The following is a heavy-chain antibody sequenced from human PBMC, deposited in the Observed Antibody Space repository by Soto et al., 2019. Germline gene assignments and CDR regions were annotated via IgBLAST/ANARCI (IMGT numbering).Heavy chain of an antibody. CDR1: GGSISSYY. V-gene: IGHV4-59*01. D-gene: IGHD3-22*01. CDR3: ETSSYYYDSFLSFDI. CDR2: IYYSGST. J-gene: IGHJ3*02. Sequence: PSETLSLTCTVSGGSISSYYWSWIRQPPGKGLEWIGYIYYSGSTNYNPSLKSRVTISVDTSKNQFSLKLSSVTAADTAVYYCETSSYYYDSFLSFDIWGQGTMVTVSS.